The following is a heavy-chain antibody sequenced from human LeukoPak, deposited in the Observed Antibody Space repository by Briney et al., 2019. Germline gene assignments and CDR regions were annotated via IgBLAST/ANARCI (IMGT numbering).Heavy chain of an antibody. Sequence: PSETLSLTCAVSGACISSHYWSWIRQPPGKGLEWIGYTSGSISDNPSLKSRVAVSVDPSQNQVSLSLTSVTAADTAVYYCARVLAIFGLDTTDFYMDVWGKGTTVTVSS. CDR3: ARVLAIFGLDTTDFYMDV. CDR2: TSGSI. J-gene: IGHJ6*03. D-gene: IGHD3/OR15-3a*01. V-gene: IGHV4-59*11. CDR1: GACISSHY.